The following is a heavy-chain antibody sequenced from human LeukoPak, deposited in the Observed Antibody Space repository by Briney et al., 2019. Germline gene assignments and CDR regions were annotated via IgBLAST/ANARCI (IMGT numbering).Heavy chain of an antibody. CDR3: ARGGGTVLWFGELLSDAFDI. Sequence: SGTLSLTCAVSGGSISSRNWWSWVRQPPGKGLEWIGEIYHSGSTNYNPSLKTRVTISVDTSKNQFSLKLSSVTAADTAEYYCARGGGTVLWFGELLSDAFDIWGQGTMVTVSS. CDR1: GGSISSRNW. D-gene: IGHD3-10*01. V-gene: IGHV4-4*02. J-gene: IGHJ3*02. CDR2: IYHSGST.